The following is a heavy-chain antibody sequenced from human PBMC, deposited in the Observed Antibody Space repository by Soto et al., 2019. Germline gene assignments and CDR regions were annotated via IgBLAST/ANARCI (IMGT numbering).Heavy chain of an antibody. J-gene: IGHJ1*01. CDR3: ARAASNVVVPEEYFQH. CDR2: INHSGST. Sequence: PSETLSLTCAVYGGSFSGYYWSWIRQPPGKGLEWIGEINHSGSTNYNPSLKSRVTISVDTSKNQFSLKLSSVTAADTAVYYCARAASNVVVPEEYFQHWGQGTLVT. V-gene: IGHV4-34*01. CDR1: GGSFSGYY. D-gene: IGHD2-15*01.